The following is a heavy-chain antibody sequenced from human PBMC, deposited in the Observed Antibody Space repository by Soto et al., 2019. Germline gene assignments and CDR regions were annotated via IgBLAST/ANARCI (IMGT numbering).Heavy chain of an antibody. Sequence: SETLYLTFTVSGGSISTYYWSWIRQAPGKGLEWIGHIYYSGSTKYNPSLKSRVTISVDTSKNQLSLKLSSVTAADTAVYYCARVRDCSGGTCYSWWFDPWGQGTLVTVS. CDR3: ARVRDCSGGTCYSWWFDP. J-gene: IGHJ5*02. V-gene: IGHV4-59*01. D-gene: IGHD2-15*01. CDR2: IYYSGST. CDR1: GGSISTYY.